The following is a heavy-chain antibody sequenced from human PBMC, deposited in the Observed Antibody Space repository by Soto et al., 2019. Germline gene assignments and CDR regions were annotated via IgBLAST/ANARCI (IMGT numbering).Heavy chain of an antibody. V-gene: IGHV4-30-2*01. CDR2: INHLETT. J-gene: IGHJ4*02. Sequence: QLQLHESGSGLVKPSQTLSLSCTVSGASVTYGGYSWCWIRQTPGKGLVWIGYINHLETTFYNPGFECRLTLSIDRAKNQFSLNLNSMSAADRAVYFCARGGGSDSFDYWGQGILVTVSS. D-gene: IGHD1-26*01. CDR3: ARGGGSDSFDY. CDR1: GASVTYGGYS.